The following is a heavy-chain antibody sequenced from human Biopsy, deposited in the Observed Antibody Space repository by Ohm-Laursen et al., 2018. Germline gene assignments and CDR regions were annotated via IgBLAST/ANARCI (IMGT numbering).Heavy chain of an antibody. J-gene: IGHJ3*02. CDR2: IYPSDSNT. CDR3: ARNSGNYKYDAFDI. D-gene: IGHD1-7*01. V-gene: IGHV5-51*01. CDR1: GYSFPTYW. Sequence: ESLKLSCKGSGYSFPTYWIGWGRQMPGKGLEWMGIIYPSDSNTIYSPSFQGQVTISADKSISTAYLQLTSLKASDTAMYYCARNSGNYKYDAFDIWGLGTMVTVSS.